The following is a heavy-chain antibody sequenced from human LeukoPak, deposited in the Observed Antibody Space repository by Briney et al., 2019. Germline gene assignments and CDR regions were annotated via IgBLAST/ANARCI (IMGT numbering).Heavy chain of an antibody. CDR2: ISGSGGST. Sequence: GGSLRLSCAASGFTFSIYGMTWVRQAPGKGLEWVSAISGSGGSTYYADSVKGRFTISRDNSKNSLYLQMDSLRVEDTAVYYCVRDPSYGSSWYYYMDVWGKGTTVTVSS. D-gene: IGHD6-13*01. CDR3: VRDPSYGSSWYYYMDV. J-gene: IGHJ6*03. CDR1: GFTFSIYG. V-gene: IGHV3-23*01.